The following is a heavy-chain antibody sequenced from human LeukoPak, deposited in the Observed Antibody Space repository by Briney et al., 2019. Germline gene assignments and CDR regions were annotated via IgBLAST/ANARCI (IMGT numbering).Heavy chain of an antibody. CDR2: IYYSGST. V-gene: IGHV4-59*12. CDR1: GGSISSYY. D-gene: IGHD3-10*01. CDR3: ARVTLWFGELSPHFDY. J-gene: IGHJ4*02. Sequence: SETLSLTCTVSGGSISSYYWSWIRQPPGKGLEWIGYIYYSGSTYYNPSLKSRVTISVDRSKNQFSLKLSSVTAADTAVYYCARVTLWFGELSPHFDYWGQGTLVTVSS.